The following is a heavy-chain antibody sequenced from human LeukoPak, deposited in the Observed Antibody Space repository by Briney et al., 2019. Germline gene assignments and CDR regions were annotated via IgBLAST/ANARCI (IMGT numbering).Heavy chain of an antibody. V-gene: IGHV4-59*01. CDR3: ARGFRDTAMVTRSYYFDY. CDR1: GGSISPYY. CDR2: IYYSGST. Sequence: SETLSLTCTVSGGSISPYYWSWIRQPPGKGLEWIGYIYYSGSTNYNPSLKSRVTISVDTSKNQFSLKLSSVTAADTAVYYCARGFRDTAMVTRSYYFDYWGQGTLVTVSS. D-gene: IGHD5-18*01. J-gene: IGHJ4*02.